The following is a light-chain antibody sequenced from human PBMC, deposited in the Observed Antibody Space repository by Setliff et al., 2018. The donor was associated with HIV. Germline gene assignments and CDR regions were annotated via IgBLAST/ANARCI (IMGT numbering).Light chain of an antibody. V-gene: IGLV2-14*03. CDR3: CSFTTSDTWV. Sequence: ALTQPASVSGSPGQWITISCTGTSSDIGSYDYVSWYQQHPGKAPKLMIYEVSNRPSGVSNRFSGSTSGNTASLTISGLQAEDEADYFCCSFTTSDTWVFGGGTKVTVL. CDR1: SSDIGSYDY. CDR2: EVS. J-gene: IGLJ3*02.